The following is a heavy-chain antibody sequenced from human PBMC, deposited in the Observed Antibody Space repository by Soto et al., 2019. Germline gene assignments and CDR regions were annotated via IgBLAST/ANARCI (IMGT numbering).Heavy chain of an antibody. CDR3: VKDGYCSSVRCASGESQYYAMDV. Sequence: QVQLVESGGGVVHPRRSLRLSCAASGFTFSNYGMHWVRQAPGKGLEWVAVISFDGSHQFYADSVKGRFTISRDNSNTKLFLGMDSLRDEDTTVYYCVKDGYCSSVRCASGESQYYAMDVWGQGTTVTVS. V-gene: IGHV3-30*18. CDR2: ISFDGSHQ. CDR1: GFTFSNYG. D-gene: IGHD2-2*03. J-gene: IGHJ6*02.